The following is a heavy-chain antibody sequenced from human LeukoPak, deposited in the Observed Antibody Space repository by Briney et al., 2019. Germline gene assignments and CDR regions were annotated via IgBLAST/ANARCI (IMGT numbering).Heavy chain of an antibody. Sequence: GGSLRLSCAASGFTFSSYAMHWVRQAPGKGLEWVAVISYDGSNKYYADSVKGRFTISRDNSKNTLYLQMNSLRAEDTAVYYCARDRSPPPYSSGWYGIYFDYWGQGTLVTVSS. V-gene: IGHV3-30-3*01. D-gene: IGHD6-19*01. J-gene: IGHJ4*02. CDR2: ISYDGSNK. CDR1: GFTFSSYA. CDR3: ARDRSPPPYSSGWYGIYFDY.